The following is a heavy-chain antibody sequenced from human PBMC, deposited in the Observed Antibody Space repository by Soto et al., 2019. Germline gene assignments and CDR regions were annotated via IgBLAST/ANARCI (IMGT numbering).Heavy chain of an antibody. CDR3: ARAALYGYDY. CDR2: ISSTSRNT. V-gene: IGHV3-48*02. J-gene: IGHJ4*02. CDR1: GFTFRDYG. D-gene: IGHD6-25*01. Sequence: GGSLRLSCAASGFTFRDYGMNWVRQAPGRGLEWVAYISSTSRNTYNADSVKGRFTISRDNARNSLYLQMNSLRDEDTAVYYCARAALYGYDYWGQGTPVTVSS.